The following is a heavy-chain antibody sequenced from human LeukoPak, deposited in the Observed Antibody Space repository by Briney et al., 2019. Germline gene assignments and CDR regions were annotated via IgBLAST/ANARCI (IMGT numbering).Heavy chain of an antibody. D-gene: IGHD3-10*01. CDR3: ARVNLPSFGELSSYYFDY. Sequence: SETLSLTCTVSGGSISSYYWSWIRQPPGKGLEWIGYIYYSGSTNYNPSLKSRVTISVDTSKNQFSLKLSSVTAADTAVYYCARVNLPSFGELSSYYFDYWGQGTLVTVSS. V-gene: IGHV4-59*01. CDR1: GGSISSYY. J-gene: IGHJ4*02. CDR2: IYYSGST.